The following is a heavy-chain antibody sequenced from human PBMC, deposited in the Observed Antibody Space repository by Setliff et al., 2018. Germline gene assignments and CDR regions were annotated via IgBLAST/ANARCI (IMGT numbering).Heavy chain of an antibody. CDR2: IYHSGST. CDR3: ARDRQYCSSPTCYSSYFYYYGMDV. V-gene: IGHV4-34*01. D-gene: IGHD2-2*02. J-gene: IGHJ6*02. CDR1: GQSFSDYY. Sequence: ASETLSLTCAIYGQSFSDYYWSWVRRPPGKGLEWIGEIYHSGSTNYNPSLKSRVTISVDTSKNQFSLKLSSVTAADTAVYYCARDRQYCSSPTCYSSYFYYYGMDVWGQGTTVTVSS.